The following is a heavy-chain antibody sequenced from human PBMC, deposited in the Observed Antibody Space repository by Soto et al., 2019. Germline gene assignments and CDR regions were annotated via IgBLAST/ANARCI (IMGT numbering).Heavy chain of an antibody. CDR1: GFTFSSYG. D-gene: IGHD6-19*01. Sequence: ESGGGVVQPGRSLRLSCAASGFTFSSYGMHWVRQAPGKGLEWVAVISYDGSNKYYADSVKGRFTISRDNSKNTLYLQMNSLRAEDTAVYYCAKDLSRVAAVAGKVFDYWGQGTLVTVSS. CDR2: ISYDGSNK. CDR3: AKDLSRVAAVAGKVFDY. V-gene: IGHV3-30*18. J-gene: IGHJ4*02.